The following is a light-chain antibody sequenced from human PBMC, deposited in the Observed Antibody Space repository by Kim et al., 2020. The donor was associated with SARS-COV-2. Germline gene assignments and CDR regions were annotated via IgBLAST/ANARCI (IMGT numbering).Light chain of an antibody. CDR3: CSYAGSSTLYV. CDR1: SSDVGSYDL. V-gene: IGLV2-23*02. CDR2: EVS. J-gene: IGLJ1*01. Sequence: QSITISCTGTSSDVGSYDLVSWYQHHPGKAPKLMIYEVSERPSGVSNRFSGSKSGNTASLTISGLQAEDEADYYCCSYAGSSTLYVFGTGTKVTVL.